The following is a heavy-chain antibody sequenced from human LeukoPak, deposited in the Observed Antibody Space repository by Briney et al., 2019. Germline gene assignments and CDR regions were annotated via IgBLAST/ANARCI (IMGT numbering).Heavy chain of an antibody. J-gene: IGHJ4*02. CDR1: GCSISSYY. V-gene: IGHV4-59*01. D-gene: IGHD5-18*01. CDR2: IYYSGST. CDR3: ARGFGYSYGPPGGY. Sequence: SETLSLTCTVSGCSISSYYWSWIRQPPGKGLEWIGYIYYSGSTNYNPSLKSRVTISVDTSKNQFSLKLSSVTAADTAVYYCARGFGYSYGPPGGYWGQGTLVTVSS.